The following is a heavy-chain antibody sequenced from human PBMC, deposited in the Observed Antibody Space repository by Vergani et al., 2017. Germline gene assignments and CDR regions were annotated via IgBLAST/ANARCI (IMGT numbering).Heavy chain of an antibody. J-gene: IGHJ3*02. Sequence: QVQLQESGPGLVKPSQTLSLTCTVSGGSISSGGYYWSWIRQHPGKGLEWIGYIYYSGSTYYNPSLKSRVIISVDTSKKQFSLKLSSVTAADTAVYYCARAFYYCTKCVCYSAVVRGLAFDIWGQGTMVTVSS. CDR2: IYYSGST. CDR1: GGSISSGGYY. D-gene: IGHD2-8*01. V-gene: IGHV4-31*03. CDR3: ARAFYYCTKCVCYSAVVRGLAFDI.